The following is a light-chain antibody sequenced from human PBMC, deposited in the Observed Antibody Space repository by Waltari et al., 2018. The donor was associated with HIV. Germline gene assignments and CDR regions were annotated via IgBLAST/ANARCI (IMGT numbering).Light chain of an antibody. V-gene: IGLV6-57*01. CDR1: SGSIGSNY. J-gene: IGLJ1*01. Sequence: FMLTQPRSVSESPGKTVTISCTRSSGSIGSNYVQWYQQRPGSSPTTVIYEDDQRPSGVPGRFSGSIDRSSNSASLTISGLMTKDEADYYCQSYDSNTRIFGTGTKVTVL. CDR2: EDD. CDR3: QSYDSNTRI.